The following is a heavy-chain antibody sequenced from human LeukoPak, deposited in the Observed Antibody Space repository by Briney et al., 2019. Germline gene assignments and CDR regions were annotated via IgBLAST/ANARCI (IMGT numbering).Heavy chain of an antibody. CDR2: ISSSGDTI. CDR1: GFTFSSYE. J-gene: IGHJ3*02. Sequence: GGSLRLSCAASGFTFSSYEMNWARQARGKGLEWVSYISSSGDTIYYADSVKGRFTISRDNAKNSLYLLMNSLRAEDTAVYYCARDRYYYDSSGPGDAFDIWGQGTMLSASS. V-gene: IGHV3-48*03. D-gene: IGHD3-22*01. CDR3: ARDRYYYDSSGPGDAFDI.